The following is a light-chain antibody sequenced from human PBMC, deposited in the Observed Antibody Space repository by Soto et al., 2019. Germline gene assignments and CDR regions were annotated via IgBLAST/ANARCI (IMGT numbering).Light chain of an antibody. CDR2: AAS. V-gene: IGKV1-39*01. J-gene: IGKJ5*01. CDR3: QQSYSTPIT. Sequence: DIVMTQSPDSLAVSLGERATINCKSSQSVLYSSTNNNYLAWHQQKPGKAPKLLIYAASSLQSGVQSRFSGSGSGTDFTLTISSLQPEDFATYYCQQSYSTPITFGQGTRLEIK. CDR1: QSVLYSSTNNNY.